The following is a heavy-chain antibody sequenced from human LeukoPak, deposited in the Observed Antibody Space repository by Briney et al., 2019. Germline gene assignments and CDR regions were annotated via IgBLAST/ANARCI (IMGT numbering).Heavy chain of an antibody. J-gene: IGHJ4*02. CDR1: GYTFTSYD. CDR2: MNPNSGNT. D-gene: IGHD6-19*01. CDR3: AREHIAVAGTAEVY. V-gene: IGHV1-8*01. Sequence: ASVKVSCKASGYTFTSYDINWARQATGQGLEWMGWMNPNSGNTGYAQKFQGRVTMTRNTSISTAYMELSSLRSDDTAVYYCAREHIAVAGTAEVYWGQGTLVTVSS.